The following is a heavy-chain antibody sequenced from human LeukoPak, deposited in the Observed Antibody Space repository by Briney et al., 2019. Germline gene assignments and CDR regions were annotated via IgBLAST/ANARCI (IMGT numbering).Heavy chain of an antibody. D-gene: IGHD6-19*01. CDR2: IYPGDSDT. V-gene: IGHV5-51*07. J-gene: IGHJ3*02. CDR1: GYTFTSHW. Sequence: GESLKISCQGSGYTFTSHWIAWVHQMPGKGLEWMGIIYPGDSDTRYSPSFQGQVTISADKSISTAYLQWSSLKASDTAMYYCARRAPAYSSGWDDAFDIWGQGTMVTVSS. CDR3: ARRAPAYSSGWDDAFDI.